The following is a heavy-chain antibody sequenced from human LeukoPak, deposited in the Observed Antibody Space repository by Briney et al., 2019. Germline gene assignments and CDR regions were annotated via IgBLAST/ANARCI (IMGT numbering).Heavy chain of an antibody. CDR3: VRDVGYSDYGPDY. D-gene: IGHD4-11*01. V-gene: IGHV1-69*13. J-gene: IGHJ4*02. CDR1: GGTFSSYA. CDR2: IIPIFGTA. Sequence: GASVKVSCKASGGTFSSYAISWVRQAPGQGLEWMGGIIPIFGTANYAQKFQGRVTITADESTSTAYMELSGLRSDDTAVYYCVRDVGYSDYGPDYWGQGTLVTVSS.